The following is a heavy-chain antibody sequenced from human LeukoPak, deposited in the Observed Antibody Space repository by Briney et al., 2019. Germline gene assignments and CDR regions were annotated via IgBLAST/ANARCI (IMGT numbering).Heavy chain of an antibody. CDR3: ARQPGLAVAGRFDY. CDR1: GFTFSNAW. D-gene: IGHD6-19*01. J-gene: IGHJ4*02. Sequence: GGSLRLSCAASGFTFSNAWMSWVRQAPGKGLEWVSPIGGSGDSIYYADSVKGRFTISRDNSKNTLYLQMNSLRAEDTAVYYCARQPGLAVAGRFDYWGQGTPVTVSS. CDR2: IGGSGDSI. V-gene: IGHV3-23*01.